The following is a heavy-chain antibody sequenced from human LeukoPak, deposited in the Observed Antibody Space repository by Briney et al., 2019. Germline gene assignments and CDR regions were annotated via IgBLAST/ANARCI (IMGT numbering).Heavy chain of an antibody. Sequence: GSLRLSCAASGFTFSSYGMHWVRQAPGKGLEWVAVISYDGSNKYYADSVKGRFTISRDNSKNTLYLQMNSLRAEDTAVYYCAKDVSPYYYGSGSSPWGQGTLVTVSS. J-gene: IGHJ5*02. CDR2: ISYDGSNK. V-gene: IGHV3-30*18. CDR1: GFTFSSYG. D-gene: IGHD3-10*01. CDR3: AKDVSPYYYGSGSSP.